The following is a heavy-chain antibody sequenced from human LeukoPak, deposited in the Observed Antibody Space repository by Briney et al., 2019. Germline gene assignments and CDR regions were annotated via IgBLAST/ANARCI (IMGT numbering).Heavy chain of an antibody. V-gene: IGHV4-38-2*02. Sequence: PSETLSLTCTVSGYSISTGFYWGWVRQPPGKGLEWIGSIYHSGNTYYNPSLKSRVTISIDTSKNQFSLKLSSVTAADMAVYYCARGRRRYCSGGSCYSNYWGQGTLVTVSS. D-gene: IGHD2-15*01. CDR2: IYHSGNT. CDR1: GYSISTGFY. J-gene: IGHJ4*02. CDR3: ARGRRRYCSGGSCYSNY.